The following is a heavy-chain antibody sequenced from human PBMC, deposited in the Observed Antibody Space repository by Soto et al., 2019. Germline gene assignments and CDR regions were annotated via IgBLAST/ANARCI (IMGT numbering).Heavy chain of an antibody. CDR3: ARDRLGYCSSTSCWSWFDP. V-gene: IGHV3-20*01. D-gene: IGHD2-2*01. J-gene: IGHJ5*02. CDR2: INWNGGST. Sequence: GGSLRLSCAASGFTFDDYGMSWVRQAPGKGLERVSGINWNGGSTGYADSVKGRFTISRDNAENSLYLQMNSLRAEDTALYHCARDRLGYCSSTSCWSWFDPWGQGTLVTVSS. CDR1: GFTFDDYG.